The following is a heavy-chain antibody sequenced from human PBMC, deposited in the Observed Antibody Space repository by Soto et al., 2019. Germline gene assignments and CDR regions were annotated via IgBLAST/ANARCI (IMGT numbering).Heavy chain of an antibody. V-gene: IGHV1-3*01. CDR2: INAGNGNT. CDR3: ARGGSRYWYFDL. Sequence: QVQLVQSGAEVKKPGASVKVSCKASGYTFTSYAMHWVRQAPGQRLEWMGWINAGNGNTKYSQKFQGRVTITRDTSASTAYMELSSLRSEDTAVYYCARGGSRYWYFDLCGRGTLVTVSS. CDR1: GYTFTSYA. J-gene: IGHJ2*01. D-gene: IGHD1-26*01.